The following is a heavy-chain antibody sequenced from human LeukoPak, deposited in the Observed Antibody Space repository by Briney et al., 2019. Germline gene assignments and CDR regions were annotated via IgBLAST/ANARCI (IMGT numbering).Heavy chain of an antibody. Sequence: PGGSLRLSCATAGFSFTNFDMNWVRQAPGKGLEWVSVIYSGGGTYYADSVKGRFTISRDTSKNTLYLQMNSLRAEDTAVYYCARDDGSGSYNLDYWGQGTLVTVSS. CDR2: IYSGGGT. J-gene: IGHJ4*02. D-gene: IGHD3-10*01. CDR1: GFSFTNFD. CDR3: ARDDGSGSYNLDY. V-gene: IGHV3-66*01.